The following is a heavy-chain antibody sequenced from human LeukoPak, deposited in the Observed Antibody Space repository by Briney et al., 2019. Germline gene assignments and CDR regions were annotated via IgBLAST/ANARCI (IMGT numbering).Heavy chain of an antibody. CDR3: ARQALTKIVVS. D-gene: IGHD3-22*01. CDR1: GGSISSSSYY. Sequence: SETLSLTCTVSGGSISSSSYYWGWIRQPPGKGLEWIGSIYYSGSTYYNPSLKSRVTISVDTSKNQFSLKLSSVTAADTAVYYCARQALTKIVVSWGQGTLITVSS. J-gene: IGHJ4*02. CDR2: IYYSGST. V-gene: IGHV4-39*01.